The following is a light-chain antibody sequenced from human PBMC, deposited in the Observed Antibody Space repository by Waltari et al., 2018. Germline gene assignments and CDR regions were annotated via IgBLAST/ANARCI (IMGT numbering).Light chain of an antibody. CDR2: ANY. J-gene: IGLJ3*02. V-gene: IGLV1-44*01. CDR1: SSNIGINT. CDR3: ATWDDSLNGRV. Sequence: QSVLTQPPLASGTPGQRVTISCSGNSSNIGINTVTCYQQLPGTAPKLLIYANYHRPSGFPDRFSASKSDPSASLAISGLQSEDEADYFCATWDDSLNGRVFGGGTKLAVL.